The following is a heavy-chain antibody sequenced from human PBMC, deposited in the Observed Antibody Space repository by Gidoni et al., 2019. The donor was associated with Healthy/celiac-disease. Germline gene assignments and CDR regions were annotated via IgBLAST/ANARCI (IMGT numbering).Heavy chain of an antibody. CDR1: GGSISSYY. J-gene: IGHJ4*02. CDR2: IYYSGST. Sequence: QVQLQESGPGLVKPSETLSLTCTVSGGSISSYYWSWIRQPPGKGLEWIGYIYYSGSTNYNPSLKIRVTISVDTSKNQFSLKLSSVTAADTAVYYCARGGVARYFDWLHNLYHLDYWGQGTLVTVSS. V-gene: IGHV4-59*13. D-gene: IGHD3-9*01. CDR3: ARGGVARYFDWLHNLYHLDY.